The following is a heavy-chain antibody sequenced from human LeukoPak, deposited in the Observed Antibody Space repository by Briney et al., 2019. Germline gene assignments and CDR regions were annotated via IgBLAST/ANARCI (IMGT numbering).Heavy chain of an antibody. CDR1: GGSISSSSYY. V-gene: IGHV4-39*07. CDR2: INHRGST. J-gene: IGHJ4*02. D-gene: IGHD3-10*01. Sequence: SETLSLTCTVSGGSISSSSYYWNWIRQPPGKGLEWIGEINHRGSTNYNPSLKSRVTISVDTSKNQFSLKLNSVTAADTAVYYCARRTYYYASGSYSPPRYWGQGTLVTVSS. CDR3: ARRTYYYASGSYSPPRY.